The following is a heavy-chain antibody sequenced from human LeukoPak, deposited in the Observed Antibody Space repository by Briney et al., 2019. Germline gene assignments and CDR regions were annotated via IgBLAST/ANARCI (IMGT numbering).Heavy chain of an antibody. J-gene: IGHJ5*02. V-gene: IGHV4-4*07. CDR2: IYTSGST. CDR1: GGSFSSYY. Sequence: SETLSLTCTVSGGSFSSYYWSWIRQPAGKGLEWIGRIYTSGSTNYNPSLKSRVTMSVDTSKNQFSLKLSSVTAADTAVYYCARDRIPHNWFDPWGQGTLVTVSS. D-gene: IGHD5-18*01. CDR3: ARDRIPHNWFDP.